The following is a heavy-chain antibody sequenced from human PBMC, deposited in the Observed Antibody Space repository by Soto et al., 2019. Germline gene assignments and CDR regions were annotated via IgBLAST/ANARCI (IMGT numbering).Heavy chain of an antibody. J-gene: IGHJ3*02. D-gene: IGHD2-15*01. CDR3: ARGLPKVAGGAFDI. V-gene: IGHV3-33*01. CDR1: GFSFRTSG. Sequence: QVHLVESGGGVVQPGRSLTLSCAASGFSFRTSGMHWVRQAPGKGLEWVTGMWYDGHVEGYLDSVKGRFTISRDNSNSLMSLQVSNLRVDDTAVYYCARGLPKVAGGAFDIWGHGTMVTVSS. CDR2: MWYDGHVE.